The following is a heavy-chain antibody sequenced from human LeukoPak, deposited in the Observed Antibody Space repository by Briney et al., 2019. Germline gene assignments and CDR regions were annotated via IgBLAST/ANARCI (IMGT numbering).Heavy chain of an antibody. CDR1: GGSISSGGYY. Sequence: PSETLSLTCTVSGGSISSGGYYWSWIRQHPGKGLEWIGYIYYSGSTYYNPSLKSRVTISVDTSKNQFSLKLSSVTAADTAVYYCASREDYYGSGSPLWDYYGMDVWGQGTTVTVSS. CDR3: ASREDYYGSGSPLWDYYGMDV. V-gene: IGHV4-31*03. J-gene: IGHJ6*02. CDR2: IYYSGST. D-gene: IGHD3-10*01.